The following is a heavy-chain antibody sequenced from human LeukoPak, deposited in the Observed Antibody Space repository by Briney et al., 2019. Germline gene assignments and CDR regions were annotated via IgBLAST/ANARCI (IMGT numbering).Heavy chain of an antibody. CDR2: ISSSSSYI. CDR3: ARDQYRGKAATGY. Sequence: PGGSLRLSCAASGFTFSSYSMNWVRQAPGKGLEWVSSISSSSSYIYYADSVKGRFTISRDNAKNSLYLQMNSLRAEDTAVYYCARDQYRGKAATGYWGQGTLVTVSS. V-gene: IGHV3-21*01. J-gene: IGHJ4*02. CDR1: GFTFSSYS. D-gene: IGHD1-26*01.